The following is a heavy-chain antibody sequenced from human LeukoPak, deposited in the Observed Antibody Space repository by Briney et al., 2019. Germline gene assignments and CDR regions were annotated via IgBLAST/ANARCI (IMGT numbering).Heavy chain of an antibody. CDR3: ARGLYDFWSGYPKYYFDY. Sequence: PSETLSLTCAVYGGSFSGYYWSWIRQPPGKGLEWIGEINHSVSTNYNPSPKSRVTVSVDTSKNQFSLKLSSVTAADTAVYYCARGLYDFWSGYPKYYFDYWGQGTLVTVSS. J-gene: IGHJ4*02. V-gene: IGHV4-34*01. CDR1: GGSFSGYY. D-gene: IGHD3-3*01. CDR2: INHSVST.